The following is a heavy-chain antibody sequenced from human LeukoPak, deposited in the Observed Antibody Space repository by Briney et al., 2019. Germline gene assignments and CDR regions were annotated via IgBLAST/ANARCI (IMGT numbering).Heavy chain of an antibody. J-gene: IGHJ6*02. CDR3: ARVKICGVSGGSCYGYYYGMDV. CDR1: GYTFTGYY. D-gene: IGHD2-15*01. CDR2: INPNSGGT. V-gene: IGHV1-2*04. Sequence: ASVKVSCKASGYTFTGYYMHWVRQAPGQGLEWMGWINPNSGGTNYAQKFQGWVTMTRDTSISTAYMELSRLRSDDTAVYYCARVKICGVSGGSCYGYYYGMDVWGQGTTVTVSS.